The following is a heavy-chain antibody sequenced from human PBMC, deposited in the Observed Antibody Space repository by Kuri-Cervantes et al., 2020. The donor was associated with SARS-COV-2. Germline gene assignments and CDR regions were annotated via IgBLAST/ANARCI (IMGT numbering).Heavy chain of an antibody. D-gene: IGHD6-19*01. Sequence: SVKVSCKASGGTFSSYAISWVRQAPGQGLEWMGGIIPIFGTANYARKFQGRVTITADGSTSTAYMELSSLRSEDTAVYYCARFRPGIAVASPGGMDVWGQGTTVTVSS. CDR1: GGTFSSYA. CDR2: IIPIFGTA. J-gene: IGHJ6*02. CDR3: ARFRPGIAVASPGGMDV. V-gene: IGHV1-69*13.